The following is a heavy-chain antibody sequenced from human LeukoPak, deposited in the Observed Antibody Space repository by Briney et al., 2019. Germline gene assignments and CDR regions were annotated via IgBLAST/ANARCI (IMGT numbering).Heavy chain of an antibody. V-gene: IGHV3-15*01. CDR1: GFTFSNAW. CDR2: IKSKTDGVTT. Sequence: GGSLRLXCAASGFTFSNAWMSWVRQAPGKGLEWVGRIKSKTDGVTTDYAVPVKGRFTISRDDSKNTLYLQMNSLKTEDTAVYYCTTAENELLWFGELFYFDYWGQGNLVTVSS. D-gene: IGHD3-10*01. J-gene: IGHJ4*02. CDR3: TTAENELLWFGELFYFDY.